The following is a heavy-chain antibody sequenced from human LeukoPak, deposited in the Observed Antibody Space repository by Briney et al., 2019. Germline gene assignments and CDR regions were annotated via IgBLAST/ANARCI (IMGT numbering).Heavy chain of an antibody. Sequence: PMASVKVSCKASGYTFTSYGISWVRQAPGQGLEWMGWISAYNGNTNYAQKLQGRVTMTTDTSTSTAYMELRSLRSDDTAAYYCARDVAGVFNWFDPWGQGTLVTVSS. CDR3: ARDVAGVFNWFDP. V-gene: IGHV1-18*01. CDR1: GYTFTSYG. J-gene: IGHJ5*02. D-gene: IGHD3-10*01. CDR2: ISAYNGNT.